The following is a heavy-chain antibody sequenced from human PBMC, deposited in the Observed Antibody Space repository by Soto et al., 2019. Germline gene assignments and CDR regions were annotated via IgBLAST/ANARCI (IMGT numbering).Heavy chain of an antibody. D-gene: IGHD2-8*02. CDR1: GFTFSSYW. CDR2: IQQDGSER. J-gene: IGHJ4*02. Sequence: GGSLRLSCAASGFTFSSYWMGWVRQALGKGLEWVANIQQDGSERHYGGSVKGRFTISRDNAKNSLYLQMNSLRAEDTAVYYCVESGGAADYWGQGTLVTVSS. CDR3: VESGGAADY. V-gene: IGHV3-7*03.